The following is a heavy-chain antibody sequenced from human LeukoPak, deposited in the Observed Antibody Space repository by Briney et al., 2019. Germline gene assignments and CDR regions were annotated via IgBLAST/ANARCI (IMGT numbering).Heavy chain of an antibody. CDR3: ARERFRYCSSTSCYGTKHWFDP. CDR1: GYTLTGYY. CDR2: INPNSGGT. J-gene: IGHJ5*02. V-gene: IGHV1-2*02. D-gene: IGHD2-2*01. Sequence: ASVKVSCKASGYTLTGYYMHWVRQAPGQGLEWMGWINPNSGGTNYAQKFQGRVTMTRDTSISTAYMELSRLRSDDTAVYYCARERFRYCSSTSCYGTKHWFDPWGQGTLVTVSS.